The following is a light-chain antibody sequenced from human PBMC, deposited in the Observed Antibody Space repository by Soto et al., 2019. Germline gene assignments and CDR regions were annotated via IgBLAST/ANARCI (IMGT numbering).Light chain of an antibody. CDR3: SSYTSSSTYV. CDR2: DVS. CDR1: SSDVGGYNY. V-gene: IGLV2-14*01. J-gene: IGLJ1*01. Sequence: QSVLTQPASVSGSPGQSLTISCTGTSSDVGGYNYVSWYQQHPGKAPKVMIFDVSNRPSGVSDRFSGSKSGNTASLTISGLQAEDEADYYCSSYTSSSTYVFGTGTKSPS.